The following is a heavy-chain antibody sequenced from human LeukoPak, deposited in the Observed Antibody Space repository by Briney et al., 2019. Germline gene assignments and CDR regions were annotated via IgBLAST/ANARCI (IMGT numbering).Heavy chain of an antibody. CDR1: GGSISSYY. D-gene: IGHD3-22*01. CDR3: ARHDDYYDSDDAFDI. CDR2: IYYGGST. Sequence: SETLSLICTVSGGSISSYYWSWVRQPPGKGLEWIGNIYYGGSTKYNPSLKSRVTISVDTSKSQFSLRLSSVTAADTAVYYCARHDDYYDSDDAFDIWGQGTMVTVSS. V-gene: IGHV4-59*08. J-gene: IGHJ3*02.